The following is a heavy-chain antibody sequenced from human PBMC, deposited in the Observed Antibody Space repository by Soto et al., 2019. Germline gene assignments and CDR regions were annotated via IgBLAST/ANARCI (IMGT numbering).Heavy chain of an antibody. CDR2: SNPSGGST. CDR3: AREAGRVAFDI. CDR1: GYTFTSYY. J-gene: IGHJ3*02. D-gene: IGHD6-19*01. V-gene: IGHV1-46*01. Sequence: QVQLVQSGAEVKKPGASVKVSCKASGYTFTSYYMHWVRQAPGQGLAWMGISNPSGGSTNYVEKFQGRVTMTRDTSTSTVYMELSSLRSEDTAVSYCAREAGRVAFDIWGQGTMVTVSP.